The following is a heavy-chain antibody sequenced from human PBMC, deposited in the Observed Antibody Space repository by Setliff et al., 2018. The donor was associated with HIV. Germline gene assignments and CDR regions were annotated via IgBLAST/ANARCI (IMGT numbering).Heavy chain of an antibody. D-gene: IGHD2-15*01. CDR2: ISGSGDST. CDR1: GASVSSGG. CDR3: AKTLPTLYPPHDYYFAMDV. Sequence: LSLTCTVSGASVSSGGFYWSWVRQAPGKGLEWVSVISGSGDSTFYADSLKGRFTISRDNSKNTLYLQMNSLRAEDTAVYYCAKTLPTLYPPHDYYFAMDVWGQGTTVTVSS. V-gene: IGHV3-23*01. J-gene: IGHJ6*02.